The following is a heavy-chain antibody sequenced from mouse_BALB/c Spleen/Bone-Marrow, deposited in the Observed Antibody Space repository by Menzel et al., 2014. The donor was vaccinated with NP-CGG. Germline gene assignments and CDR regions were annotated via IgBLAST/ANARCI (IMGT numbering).Heavy chain of an antibody. CDR3: ARRGDGYYLDY. Sequence: VKLVESGPGLVAPSQRLSITCTVSGFSLTNYGVHWVRQPPGKGLEWLGVIWAGGSTNYNPALMSRLSISKGNSKNQVFLKMNSLQTDDTAMYYCARRGDGYYLDYWGQGTTLTVSS. J-gene: IGHJ2*01. CDR1: GFSLTNYG. CDR2: IWAGGST. D-gene: IGHD2-3*01. V-gene: IGHV2-9*02.